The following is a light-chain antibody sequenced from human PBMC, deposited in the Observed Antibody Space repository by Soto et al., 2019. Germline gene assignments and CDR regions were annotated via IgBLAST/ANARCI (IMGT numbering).Light chain of an antibody. J-gene: IGKJ3*01. V-gene: IGKV3-20*01. CDR1: QSVSSSY. CDR3: QHYGTSAL. CDR2: DTS. Sequence: EIVLTQSPGTLSLSPGERATLSCRASQSVSSSYLAWYQQKPGQAPRLLIYDTSDRATGIPDRFSASGSGIDFTLTISRLEPEDFEVYYCQHYGTSALFGPGTKVDIK.